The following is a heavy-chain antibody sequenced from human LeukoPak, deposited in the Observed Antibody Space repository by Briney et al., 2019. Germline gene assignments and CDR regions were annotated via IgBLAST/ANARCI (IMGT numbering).Heavy chain of an antibody. CDR3: ARGRRGASSSWGDSY. CDR2: IYYSGST. J-gene: IGHJ4*02. V-gene: IGHV4-39*01. D-gene: IGHD6-13*01. CDR1: GGSISSSSYY. Sequence: SETLSLTCTVSGGSISSSSYYWGWIRQPPGKGLEWIGSIYYSGSTYYNPSLKSRVTISVDTSKNQFSLKLSSVTAADTAVYYCARGRRGASSSWGDSYWGQGTLVTVSS.